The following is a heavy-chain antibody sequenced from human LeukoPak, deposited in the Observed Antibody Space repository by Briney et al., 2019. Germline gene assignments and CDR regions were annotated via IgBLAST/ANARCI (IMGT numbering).Heavy chain of an antibody. CDR3: AKDRRVAWFGEFSGKFDP. CDR1: GFTFSSYA. Sequence: PGGSLRLSCAASGFTFSSYAMSWVRQAPGKGLEWVSAISGSGGSTYYADSVKGRFTISRDNSKNTLYLQMNSLRAEDTAVCYCAKDRRVAWFGEFSGKFDPWGQGTLVTVSS. V-gene: IGHV3-23*01. J-gene: IGHJ5*02. D-gene: IGHD3-10*01. CDR2: ISGSGGST.